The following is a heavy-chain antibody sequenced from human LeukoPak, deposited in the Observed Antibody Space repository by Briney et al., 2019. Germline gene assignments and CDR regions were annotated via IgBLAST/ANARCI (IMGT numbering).Heavy chain of an antibody. CDR1: GFTFSSYA. D-gene: IGHD2-2*01. V-gene: IGHV3-21*01. CDR2: ISRTSAYI. Sequence: GGSLRLSCAASGFTFSSYAMKWVRQAPGEGLEWVSAISRTSAYIYYSDSVKGRFTISRDNAKNSVYLQIDSLRAEDTAVYYCARDERGYCSDSSCYPGDYWGQGTLVTVSS. CDR3: ARDERGYCSDSSCYPGDY. J-gene: IGHJ4*02.